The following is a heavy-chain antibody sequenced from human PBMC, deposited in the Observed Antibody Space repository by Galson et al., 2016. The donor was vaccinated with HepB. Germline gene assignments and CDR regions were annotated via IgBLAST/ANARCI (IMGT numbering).Heavy chain of an antibody. V-gene: IGHV3-11*01. CDR2: ISSSGTTI. J-gene: IGHJ6*02. CDR3: ARDNSEGIDSLLSHYYGMDV. Sequence: SLRLSCAASGFTFSDYYMNWIRQAPGKGLEWVSYISSSGTTIHYAHSVRGRFTISRDNGKNSLYLQMNSLRAEDTAVYYCARDNSEGIDSLLSHYYGMDVWGQGTTVTVSS. D-gene: IGHD3-9*01. CDR1: GFTFSDYY.